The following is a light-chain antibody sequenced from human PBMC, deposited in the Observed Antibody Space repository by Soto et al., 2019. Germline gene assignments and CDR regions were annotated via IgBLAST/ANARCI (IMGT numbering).Light chain of an antibody. Sequence: QSVLTPPASVSGSPGQSITISCTGTSSEVGGYNCGSWYQEHPGKAPKLMIYDGRNRPSGVSNRFSGSKSGNTASLTISGLRAEDEADYYCSSYTSSSTYVFGNGTKVTVL. CDR1: SSEVGGYNC. CDR3: SSYTSSSTYV. V-gene: IGLV2-14*01. CDR2: DGR. J-gene: IGLJ1*01.